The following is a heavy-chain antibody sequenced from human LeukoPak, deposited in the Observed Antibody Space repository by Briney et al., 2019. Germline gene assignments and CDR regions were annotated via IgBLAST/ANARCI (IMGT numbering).Heavy chain of an antibody. CDR1: GFTLSSYW. CDR2: IKQGGSEE. V-gene: IGHV3-7*05. CDR3: ARDIVVVTAYFDY. D-gene: IGHD2-21*02. Sequence: GGSLRLSCAASGFTLSSYWMSWVRQAPGKGLEWVANIKQGGSEEYYVDSVKGRFTISRDNAKNSLYLQMNSLRAEDTAVYYCARDIVVVTAYFDYWGQGTLVTVSS. J-gene: IGHJ4*02.